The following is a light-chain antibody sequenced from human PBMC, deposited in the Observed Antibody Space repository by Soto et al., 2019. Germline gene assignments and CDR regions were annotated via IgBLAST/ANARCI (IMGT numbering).Light chain of an antibody. J-gene: IGLJ1*01. CDR3: CSCADTYTLLYV. V-gene: IGLV2-14*01. CDR2: AVS. Sequence: QSVLTQPASVSGSPGQSITISCTGTSSDVGLYDYVSWYQQHPGKAPQLMIYAVSNRPSGVSNRFSGSKSGNTASLTISGLQAEDEADYYCCSCADTYTLLYVFGTGTKVTVL. CDR1: SSDVGLYDY.